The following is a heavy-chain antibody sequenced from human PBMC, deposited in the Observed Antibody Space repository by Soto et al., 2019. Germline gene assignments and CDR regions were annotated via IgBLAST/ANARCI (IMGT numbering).Heavy chain of an antibody. CDR2: MDPSDTHT. CDR1: GVSFSSYW. V-gene: IGHV5-10-1*01. Sequence: GESLKISCKGPGVSFSSYWINWVRQMPGKGLEWMGRMDPSDTHTDYSPSFQGHVTISAAKSINTAYLQWSSLRASDTAIYYCARYDWTDDLPRFGMDVGGSGTTVIVSS. CDR3: ARYDWTDDLPRFGMDV. D-gene: IGHD1-1*01. J-gene: IGHJ6*04.